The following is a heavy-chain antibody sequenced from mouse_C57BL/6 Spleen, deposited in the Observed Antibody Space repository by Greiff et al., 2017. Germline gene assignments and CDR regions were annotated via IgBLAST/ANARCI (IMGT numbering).Heavy chain of an antibody. V-gene: IGHV1-78*01. CDR2: IYPRDGST. CDR3: ARDGYDGYYSYYFDY. D-gene: IGHD2-3*01. Sequence: QVQLQQSDAELVKPGASVKISCKVSGYTFTDHTIHWMKQRPEQGLEWIGYIYPRDGSTKYNEKFKGKATLTADKSSSTAYMQLNSLTSEDSAVYFCARDGYDGYYSYYFDYWGQGTTLTVSS. J-gene: IGHJ2*01. CDR1: GYTFTDHT.